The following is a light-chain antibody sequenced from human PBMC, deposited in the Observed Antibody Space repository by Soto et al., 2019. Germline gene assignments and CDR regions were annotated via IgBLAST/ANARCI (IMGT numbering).Light chain of an antibody. CDR2: GAS. Sequence: EIVLTQSPGTLSLSPGEGATLSCRASQSVSTNFFAWYQQKPGQAPRLLIYGASTRATGIPYRFSGSGSGTDFTLTISRLEPEDFAVYYCQQYGRTSWTFGQGTKVDIK. V-gene: IGKV3-20*01. CDR1: QSVSTNF. J-gene: IGKJ1*01. CDR3: QQYGRTSWT.